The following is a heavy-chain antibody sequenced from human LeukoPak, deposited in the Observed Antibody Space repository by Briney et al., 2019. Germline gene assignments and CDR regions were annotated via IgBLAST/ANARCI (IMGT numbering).Heavy chain of an antibody. Sequence: ASVKVSCKGSGYTFPNYVINELRPPAARGRAWMGWMNHNSGNTGYQQKCQGRVNMTKNTSSSTAYMELSSVRSADTAVYYCARGHHRAAAGTRRGGYYYYGMDVWGEGTTVTVSS. CDR1: GYTFPNYV. CDR2: MNHNSGNT. D-gene: IGHD6-13*01. J-gene: IGHJ6*04. CDR3: ARGHHRAAAGTRRGGYYYYGMDV. V-gene: IGHV1-8*01.